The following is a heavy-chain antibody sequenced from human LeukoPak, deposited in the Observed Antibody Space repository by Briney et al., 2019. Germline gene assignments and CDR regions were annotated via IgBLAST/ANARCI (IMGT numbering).Heavy chain of an antibody. D-gene: IGHD5-18*01. J-gene: IGHJ4*02. V-gene: IGHV4-59*01. Sequence: SETLSLTCTVSGGSISSYYWSWIRQPPGKGLEWIGYIYYSGSTNYNPSLKSRVTISVDTSKNQFSLKLSSVTAADTAVYYCARSFPAMVTYWGQGTLVTVSS. CDR2: IYYSGST. CDR3: ARSFPAMVTY. CDR1: GGSISSYY.